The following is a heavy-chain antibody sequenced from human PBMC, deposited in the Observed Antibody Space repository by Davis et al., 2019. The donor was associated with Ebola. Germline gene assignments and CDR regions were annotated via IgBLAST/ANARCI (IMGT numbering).Heavy chain of an antibody. Sequence: PGGSLRLSCAASGFTFSSYSMNWVRQAPGKGLEWVSSISSSSSYIYYADSVKGRFTISRDNAKNSLYLQMNSLRAEDTAVYYCARDMRLLLRAAFDIWGQGTMVTVSS. CDR3: ARDMRLLLRAAFDI. J-gene: IGHJ3*02. V-gene: IGHV3-21*01. D-gene: IGHD3-22*01. CDR2: ISSSSSYI. CDR1: GFTFSSYS.